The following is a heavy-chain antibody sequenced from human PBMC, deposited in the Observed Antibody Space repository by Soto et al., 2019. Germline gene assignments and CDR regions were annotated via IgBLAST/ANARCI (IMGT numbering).Heavy chain of an antibody. Sequence: GASVKVSCKASGGTFSSYTISWVRQAPGQGLEWMGRIIPILGIANYAQKFQGRVTITADKSTSTAYMELSSLRSEDTAVYYCARARVPGYSCDYWGQGTLVTLSS. CDR2: IIPILGIA. J-gene: IGHJ4*02. V-gene: IGHV1-69*02. CDR3: ARARVPGYSCDY. CDR1: GGTFSSYT.